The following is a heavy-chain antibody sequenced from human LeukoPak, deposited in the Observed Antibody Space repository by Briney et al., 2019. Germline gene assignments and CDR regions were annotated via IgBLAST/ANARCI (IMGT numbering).Heavy chain of an antibody. CDR3: ARDSEIAVAGTEGADY. CDR1: GFTFSTYA. CDR2: ISDNGAST. V-gene: IGHV3-23*01. D-gene: IGHD6-19*01. Sequence: GGSLRLSCAASGFTFSTYAMSWVRQAPGKGLEWVSHISDNGASTFYADSVKGRFTISRDNSKNTLYLQMNSLRAEDTAVYYCARDSEIAVAGTEGADYWGQGTLVTVSS. J-gene: IGHJ4*02.